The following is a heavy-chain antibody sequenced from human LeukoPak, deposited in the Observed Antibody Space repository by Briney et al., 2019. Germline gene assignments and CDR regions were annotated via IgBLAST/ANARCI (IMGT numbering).Heavy chain of an antibody. CDR3: VSGFLQFLY. V-gene: IGHV3-7*01. CDR2: TNPDGSIK. J-gene: IGHJ4*02. Sequence: GGSLRLSCAASGFIFGGYWMSWVRQAPGRGLEWVANTNPDGSIKYYVDSVNGRFTISRDNAKNSLYLQMNSLRAEDTAVYYCVSGFLQFLYWGQGTLVTVSS. CDR1: GFIFGGYW. D-gene: IGHD3-3*01.